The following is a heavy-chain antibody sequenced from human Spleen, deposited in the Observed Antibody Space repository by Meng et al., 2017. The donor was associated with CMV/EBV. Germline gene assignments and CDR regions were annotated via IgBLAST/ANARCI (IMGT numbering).Heavy chain of an antibody. Sequence: YSFTNYWIGWVRQMPGKGLEWMGIIYAGDSDTRYSPSFEGQVSMSVDKSINTAYLQWSSLKASDSAMYYCARRNSYSGSYYVSWYFDLWGRGTLVTVSS. CDR2: IYAGDSDT. J-gene: IGHJ2*01. D-gene: IGHD6-13*01. CDR3: ARRNSYSGSYYVSWYFDL. CDR1: YSFTNYW. V-gene: IGHV5-51*01.